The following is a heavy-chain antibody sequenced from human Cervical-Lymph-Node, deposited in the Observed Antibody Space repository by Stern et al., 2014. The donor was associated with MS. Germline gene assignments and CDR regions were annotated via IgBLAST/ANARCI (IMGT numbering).Heavy chain of an antibody. CDR2: TIPIFGTA. D-gene: IGHD6-6*01. Sequence: QVQLGQSGAEVKKPGSSVKVSCKASGGTFSSYAISWVRQAPGQGLEWMGGTIPIFGTANYAQKFQGRVTITADESTSTAYMELSSLRSEDTAVYYCARPIIAARPPVYYYGMDVWGQGTTVTVSS. CDR1: GGTFSSYA. CDR3: ARPIIAARPPVYYYGMDV. V-gene: IGHV1-69*01. J-gene: IGHJ6*02.